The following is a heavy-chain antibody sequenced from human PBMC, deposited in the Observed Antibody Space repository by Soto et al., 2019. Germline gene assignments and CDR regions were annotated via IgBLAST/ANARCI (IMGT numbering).Heavy chain of an antibody. CDR1: GFTFSSYS. D-gene: IGHD2-15*01. V-gene: IGHV3-48*01. CDR2: ISSSSSTI. Sequence: GGSLRLSCAASGFTFSSYSMNWVRQAPGKGLEWVSYISSSSSTIYCADSVKGRFTISRDNAKNSLYLQMNSLRPEDTAIYYCVKQAHGLDGVAFDYWGQGTQVTVSS. J-gene: IGHJ4*02. CDR3: VKQAHGLDGVAFDY.